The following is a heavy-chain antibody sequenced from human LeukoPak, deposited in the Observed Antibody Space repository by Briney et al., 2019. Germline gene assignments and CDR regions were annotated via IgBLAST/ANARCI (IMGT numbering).Heavy chain of an antibody. CDR2: IYYSGST. J-gene: IGHJ5*02. V-gene: IGHV4-39*07. CDR3: ARRITTVRGVIKIDWFDP. D-gene: IGHD3-10*01. CDR1: GGSISSSSYY. Sequence: PSETLSLTCTVSGGSISSSSYYWGWIRQPPGKGLEWIGSIYYSGSTNYNPSLKSRVTISVDTSKNQFSLKLSSVTAADTAVYYCARRITTVRGVIKIDWFDPWGQGTLVTVSS.